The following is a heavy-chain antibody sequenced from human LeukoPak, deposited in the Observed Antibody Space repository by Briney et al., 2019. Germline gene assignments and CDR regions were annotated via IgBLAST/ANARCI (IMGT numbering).Heavy chain of an antibody. D-gene: IGHD6-13*01. CDR3: AKLTQQHQGDY. V-gene: IGHV3-30*18. J-gene: IGHJ4*02. Sequence: GGSLRLSCAASGFTFSRHGMHWVRQAPGKGLEWVAVISYDGSNKYYADSVKGRFTISRDNSKNTLYLQMNSLRAEDTAVYYCAKLTQQHQGDYWGQGTLVTVSS. CDR1: GFTFSRHG. CDR2: ISYDGSNK.